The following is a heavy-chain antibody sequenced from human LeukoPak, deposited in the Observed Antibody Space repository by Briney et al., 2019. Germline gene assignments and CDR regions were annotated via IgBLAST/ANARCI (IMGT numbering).Heavy chain of an antibody. CDR3: SRGVYSYSDAFDI. J-gene: IGHJ3*02. V-gene: IGHV4-59*01. CDR1: GGSISSYY. Sequence: SETLSLTCTVSGGSISSYYWSWIRQPPGKGLEWIGYIYSSGSTNYNPSLKSRVTISVDTSKNQFSLKLSSVTAADTAVYYCSRGVYSYSDAFDIWGQGTMVTVSS. CDR2: IYSSGST. D-gene: IGHD5-18*01.